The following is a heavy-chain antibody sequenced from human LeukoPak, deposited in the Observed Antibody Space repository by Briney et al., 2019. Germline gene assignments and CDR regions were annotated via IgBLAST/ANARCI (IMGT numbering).Heavy chain of an antibody. D-gene: IGHD6-6*01. CDR1: GFTLSSFG. V-gene: IGHV3-30*18. CDR3: AKGVSSSYDGDY. CDR2: ISYGGSNK. Sequence: GGSLRLSCAASGFTLSSFGMHWVRQAPGKGLEWVAVISYGGSNKYYAGSAKGRFTISRDNSKNTLYLQMNSLRAEDTAVYYCAKGVSSSYDGDYWGQGTLVTASS. J-gene: IGHJ4*02.